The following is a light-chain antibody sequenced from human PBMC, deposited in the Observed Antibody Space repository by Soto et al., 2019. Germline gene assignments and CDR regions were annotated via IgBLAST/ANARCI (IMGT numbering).Light chain of an antibody. CDR1: NSDVGGYNY. CDR3: SSYTSRGARV. J-gene: IGLJ2*01. Sequence: QSALTQPASVSGSPGQSIAISCTGTNSDVGGYNYVSWYQQHPGKAPKLMIYDVSNRPSGVSDRFSGSKSGNTASLTISGLQAEDEADYYCSSYTSRGARVFGGGTKLTVL. V-gene: IGLV2-14*01. CDR2: DVS.